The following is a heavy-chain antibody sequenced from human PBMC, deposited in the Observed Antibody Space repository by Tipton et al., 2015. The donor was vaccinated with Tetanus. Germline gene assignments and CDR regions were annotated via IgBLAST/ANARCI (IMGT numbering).Heavy chain of an antibody. Sequence: QVQLVQSGAEVKKPGASVKVSCKASGYTFTSYGLNWVRKAAGRGFEWMGWLNPKSGSAAYAQRFQGRVTMTTNTSITTAYMEVSSLTYEDTAVYYCASWSQVESFDIWGQGTMVTVSS. J-gene: IGHJ3*02. D-gene: IGHD3-3*01. CDR1: GYTFTSYG. CDR2: LNPKSGSA. V-gene: IGHV1-8*01. CDR3: ASWSQVESFDI.